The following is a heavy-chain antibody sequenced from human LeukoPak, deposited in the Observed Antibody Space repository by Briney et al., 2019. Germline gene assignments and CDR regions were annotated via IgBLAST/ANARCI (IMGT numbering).Heavy chain of an antibody. CDR3: ARARKYYYDSSGYPEDY. CDR2: ISAHNGNT. D-gene: IGHD3-22*01. CDR1: GYTFTSYG. Sequence: ASVKVSCKASGYTFTSYGISWVRQAPGQGLEWMGWISAHNGNTNYAQKLQGRVTMTTDTSTSTAYMEQRSLRSDDTAVYYCARARKYYYDSSGYPEDYWGQGTLVTVSS. V-gene: IGHV1-18*01. J-gene: IGHJ4*02.